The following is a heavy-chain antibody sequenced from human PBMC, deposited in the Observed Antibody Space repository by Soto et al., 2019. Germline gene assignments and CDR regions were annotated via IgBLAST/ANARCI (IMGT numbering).Heavy chain of an antibody. V-gene: IGHV3-33*01. J-gene: IGHJ4*02. D-gene: IGHD2-15*01. Sequence: QVQLVESGGGVVQPGRSLRLSCAASGFMFSSYGMQWVRQAPGKGLEWVAVIWYDGSNKYYADSVKGRFTISRDNSKKTLYLQMNSLRAEDTAVYYCARSDCSGGNCAFDSWGQGSLVTVSS. CDR2: IWYDGSNK. CDR3: ARSDCSGGNCAFDS. CDR1: GFMFSSYG.